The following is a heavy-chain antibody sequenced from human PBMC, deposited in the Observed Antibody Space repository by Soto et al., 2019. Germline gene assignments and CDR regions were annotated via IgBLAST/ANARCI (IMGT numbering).Heavy chain of an antibody. J-gene: IGHJ4*02. Sequence: EVQLLESGGSLVQPGGSLRLSCAASGFTFNNDAMSWVRQAPREGLEWVSAISGSGGTTYYAESVKGRFTISRDNSKNTLYLQMNSLRAEDSAVYYCAEFLVGTGGSSGWPWYFDCWGQGGLVSVSS. CDR2: ISGSGGTT. CDR3: AEFLVGTGGSSGWPWYFDC. V-gene: IGHV3-23*01. CDR1: GFTFNNDA. D-gene: IGHD6-25*01.